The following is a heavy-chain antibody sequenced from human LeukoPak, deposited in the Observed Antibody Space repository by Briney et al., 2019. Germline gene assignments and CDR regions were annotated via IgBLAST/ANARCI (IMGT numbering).Heavy chain of an antibody. J-gene: IGHJ4*02. CDR2: IYGGGANT. CDR3: AKRITVAAGIYFDS. CDR1: GFSFSSFA. V-gene: IGHV3-23*01. D-gene: IGHD6-19*01. Sequence: GGSLRLSCVGSGFSFSSFAMTWVRQAPGKGLEWVSTIYGGGANTFYADSVKGRFTISRDDSKNMQFLEMDSLRPEDTAVYFCAKRITVAAGIYFDSWGQGTLVTVSS.